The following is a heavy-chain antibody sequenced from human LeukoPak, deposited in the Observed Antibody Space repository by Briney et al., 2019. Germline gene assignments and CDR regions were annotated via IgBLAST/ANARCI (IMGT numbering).Heavy chain of an antibody. CDR2: IKSKTDGGTT. CDR1: GFTFSNAW. V-gene: IGHV3-15*01. D-gene: IGHD3-22*01. J-gene: IGHJ3*01. CDR3: TTYYYDSSGYTVSSR. Sequence: GGSLRLSCAASGFTFSNAWMSWVRQAPGKGLEWVGRIKSKTDGGTTDYAAPVKGRFTISRDDSKNTLYLQMNSLQTEDTAVYYCTTYYYDSSGYTVSSRWGQGTMVTVSS.